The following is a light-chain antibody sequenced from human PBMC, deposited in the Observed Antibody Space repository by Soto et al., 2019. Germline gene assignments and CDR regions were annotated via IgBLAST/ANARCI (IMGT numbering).Light chain of an antibody. J-gene: IGKJ3*01. CDR1: QDISRY. V-gene: IGKV1-9*01. CDR2: GAS. CDR3: QQLQRTPFT. Sequence: QLTQSPSSLSASVRDRVTITCRASQDISRYLAWYQQRAGKAPKLLIYGASTLQSGVPSRFSGSGSGTEFTLTISSLQPEDFATYHCQQLQRTPFTFGPGTTVDV.